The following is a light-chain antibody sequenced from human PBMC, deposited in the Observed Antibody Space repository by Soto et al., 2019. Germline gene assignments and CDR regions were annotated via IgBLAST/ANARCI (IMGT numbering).Light chain of an antibody. CDR1: SGHSSYA. V-gene: IGLV4-69*01. CDR2: LNSDGSH. CDR3: QTWGTGAQGV. Sequence: QLVLTQSPSASASLGASVKLTCTLSSGHSSYAIAWHQQQPEKGLRYLMKLNSDGSHSKGDGIPDRFSGSSSGAERYLTISSLQSEDEADYYCQTWGTGAQGVFGTGTKVTVL. J-gene: IGLJ1*01.